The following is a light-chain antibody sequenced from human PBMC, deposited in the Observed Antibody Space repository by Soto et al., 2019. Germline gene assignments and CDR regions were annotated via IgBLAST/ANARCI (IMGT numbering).Light chain of an antibody. CDR3: QQRNIWPPVT. Sequence: EIVLTQYPGTQSLSPGERATLSCRASQSVTSRYLAWYQQKPGQAPRLVIYGAFNRATGIPARFSGSGSGTDFTLTISSLEPEDFAVYYCQQRNIWPPVTFGQGTRLEIK. J-gene: IGKJ5*01. CDR2: GAF. V-gene: IGKV3-11*01. CDR1: QSVTSRY.